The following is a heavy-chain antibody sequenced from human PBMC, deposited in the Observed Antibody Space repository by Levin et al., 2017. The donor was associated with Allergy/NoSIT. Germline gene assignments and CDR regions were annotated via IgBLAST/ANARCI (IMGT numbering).Heavy chain of an antibody. CDR2: ISYDGSNK. J-gene: IGHJ4*02. Sequence: PGESLKISCAASGFTFSSYGMHWVRQAPGKGLEWVAVISYDGSNKYYADSVKGRFTISRDNSKNTLYLQMNSLRAEDTAVYYCAKDSGYSYGLDYWGQGTLVTVSS. D-gene: IGHD5-18*01. CDR3: AKDSGYSYGLDY. CDR1: GFTFSSYG. V-gene: IGHV3-30*18.